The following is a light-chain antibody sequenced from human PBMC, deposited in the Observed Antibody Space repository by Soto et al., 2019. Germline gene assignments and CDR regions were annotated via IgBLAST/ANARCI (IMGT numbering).Light chain of an antibody. V-gene: IGLV1-40*01. CDR1: TSNIGAGYD. Sequence: QSVLTQPPSVSGAPGQRVTISCTGITSNIGAGYDVNRYQQLPGTAPKLLIYGNSNRPSGVPDRFSGSKSGTSASLAITGLQAEDEADYYCQSYDSSLSGLVFGTGTKLTVL. J-gene: IGLJ1*01. CDR2: GNS. CDR3: QSYDSSLSGLV.